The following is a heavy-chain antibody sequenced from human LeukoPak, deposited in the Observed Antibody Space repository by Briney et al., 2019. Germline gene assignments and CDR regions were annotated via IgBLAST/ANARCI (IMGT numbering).Heavy chain of an antibody. V-gene: IGHV3-48*03. CDR2: VLNSGTTT. Sequence: GGSLRLSCAASGFTFSSYEMNWVRQAPGKGLEWVSYVLNSGTTTYYADSVKGRFTISRDNAKNSLYLQMNSLRAEDTGVYYCARDPPDYWGQGILVTVSS. CDR1: GFTFSSYE. CDR3: ARDPPDY. J-gene: IGHJ4*02.